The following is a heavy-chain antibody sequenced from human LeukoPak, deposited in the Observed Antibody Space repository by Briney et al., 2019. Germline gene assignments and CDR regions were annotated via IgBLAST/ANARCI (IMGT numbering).Heavy chain of an antibody. Sequence: PGGSLRLSCAASGFTFSDYSMNWVRQAPGKGLEWISWVGIDSGNTKYADSVKGRFTISGEKAKNSLYLQMSSLRVEDTAVYYCARGHNYAFDNWGQGTLVTVSS. CDR1: GFTFSDYS. CDR3: ARGHNYAFDN. D-gene: IGHD1-1*01. J-gene: IGHJ4*02. V-gene: IGHV3-48*01. CDR2: VGIDSGNT.